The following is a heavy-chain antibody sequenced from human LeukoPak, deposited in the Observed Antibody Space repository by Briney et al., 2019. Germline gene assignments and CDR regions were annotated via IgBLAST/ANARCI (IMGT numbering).Heavy chain of an antibody. J-gene: IGHJ4*02. CDR3: ARDREYGTFDY. V-gene: IGHV4-59*01. D-gene: IGHD3-10*01. Sequence: SETLSLTCTVSGGSISSYYWSWIRQPPGKGLEWIGYIYYRGSTNYNPSLKSRVTISVDTSKNQFSLKLSSVTAADTAVYYCARDREYGTFDYWGQGTLVTVSS. CDR2: IYYRGST. CDR1: GGSISSYY.